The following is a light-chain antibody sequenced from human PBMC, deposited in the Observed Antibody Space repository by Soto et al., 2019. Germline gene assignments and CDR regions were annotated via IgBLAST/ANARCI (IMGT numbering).Light chain of an antibody. J-gene: IGKJ4*01. CDR1: QSVSNSH. Sequence: EIVLTQSPGTLSLSPGERATLSCRASQSVSNSHLAWHQQKPGQAPRLLIFGVSSRAAGIPDRFSGSGSGTDFTLTISRLEPEDYAVYYGQQYDKSPLTFGGGTKVEIK. V-gene: IGKV3-20*01. CDR2: GVS. CDR3: QQYDKSPLT.